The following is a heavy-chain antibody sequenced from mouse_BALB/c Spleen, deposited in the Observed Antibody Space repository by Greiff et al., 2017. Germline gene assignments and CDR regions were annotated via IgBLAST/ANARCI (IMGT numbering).Heavy chain of an antibody. CDR1: GFTFSSYA. CDR3: ARASPTGKYFDY. Sequence: DVQLVESGGGLVKPGGSLKLSCAASGFTFSSYAMSWVRQTPEKRLEWVASISSGGSTYYPDSVKGRFTISRDNARNILYLQMSSLRSEDTAMYYCARASPTGKYFDYWGQGTTLTVSS. CDR2: ISSGGST. J-gene: IGHJ2*01. D-gene: IGHD4-1*01. V-gene: IGHV5-6-5*01.